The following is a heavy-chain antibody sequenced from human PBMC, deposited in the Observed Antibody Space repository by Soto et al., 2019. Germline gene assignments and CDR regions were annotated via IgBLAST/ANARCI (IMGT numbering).Heavy chain of an antibody. Sequence: GGSLRLSCAASVFTFSNYWMSWVRQAPGKGLEWVANIKQDGSEKYYVYSVKGRFTISRDNAKNSLYLQMNSLRAEDTAVYYCARRGAIFGARDYWGQGTLVTVSS. V-gene: IGHV3-7*03. J-gene: IGHJ4*02. D-gene: IGHD3-3*01. CDR1: VFTFSNYW. CDR2: IKQDGSEK. CDR3: ARRGAIFGARDY.